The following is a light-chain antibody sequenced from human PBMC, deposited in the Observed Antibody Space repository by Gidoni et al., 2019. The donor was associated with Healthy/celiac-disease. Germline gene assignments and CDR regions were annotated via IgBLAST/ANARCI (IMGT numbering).Light chain of an antibody. J-gene: IGKJ2*01. CDR1: QSISSY. Sequence: DIQMTQSPSSLSASVGDRVTITCRASQSISSYLNWYQQKPGKAPKLLIYAASSLQSGVPSRFSCSGSGTDFTLTISSLQPEDFATYYCQQSYSTPYTFGQGTQLEIK. V-gene: IGKV1-39*01. CDR3: QQSYSTPYT. CDR2: AAS.